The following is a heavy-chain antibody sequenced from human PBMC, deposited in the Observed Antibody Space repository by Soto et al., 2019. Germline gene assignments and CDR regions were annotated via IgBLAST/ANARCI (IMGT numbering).Heavy chain of an antibody. J-gene: IGHJ3*01. CDR3: ARDTVYGDYEDACDV. V-gene: IGHV3-11*01. CDR2: ISSSGSTM. D-gene: IGHD4-17*01. Sequence: QVQLVESGGDLVKPGGSLRLSCAASGFSFSTYYMSWIRQAPGKGLEWVSYISSSGSTMYHADSVKGRFTISRDNAKNSLYLQMNNLRVEDTAVYYCARDTVYGDYEDACDVWGQGTMVTVSS. CDR1: GFSFSTYY.